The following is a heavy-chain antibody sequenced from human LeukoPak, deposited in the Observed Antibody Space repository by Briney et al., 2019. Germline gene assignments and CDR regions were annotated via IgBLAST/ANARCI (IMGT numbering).Heavy chain of an antibody. D-gene: IGHD2-15*01. CDR3: ARDYRYSSGGNCYSSYYFDY. CDR2: ISGSGGST. V-gene: IGHV3-23*01. CDR1: GFTFDNYA. Sequence: GGSLRLSCAASGFTFDNYAMHWVRQAPGKGLEWVSAISGSGGSTYYADSVKGRFTISRDNSKSTLYLQMNSLRAEDTAVYYCARDYRYSSGGNCYSSYYFDYWGQGTLVTVSS. J-gene: IGHJ4*02.